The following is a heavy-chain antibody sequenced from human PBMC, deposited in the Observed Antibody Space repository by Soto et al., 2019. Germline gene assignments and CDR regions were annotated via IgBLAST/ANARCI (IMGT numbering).Heavy chain of an antibody. Sequence: ASVKVSCKASGYTFTSYYMHWVRQAPGQGLEWMGIINPSGGSTSYAQKFQGRVTMTRDTSTSTVYMELSSLRSEDTAVYYCAKDFDGNSSSWDYFDYWGQGTLVTVSS. CDR3: AKDFDGNSSSWDYFDY. V-gene: IGHV1-46*01. J-gene: IGHJ4*02. CDR2: INPSGGST. D-gene: IGHD6-13*01. CDR1: GYTFTSYY.